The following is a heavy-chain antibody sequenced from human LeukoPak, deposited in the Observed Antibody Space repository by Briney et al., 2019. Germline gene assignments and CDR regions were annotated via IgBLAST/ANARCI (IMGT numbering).Heavy chain of an antibody. J-gene: IGHJ6*02. Sequence: PGGSLRLSCAASGFTFSSFWMIWVRQAPGKGLEWVSSISGSGNRTYYADSVKGRFTISRDNSKNTLFLQMNSLRAEDTAVYYCAKNLYCGGGSCYPSALGMDVWGQGTTVTVSS. CDR2: ISGSGNRT. CDR3: AKNLYCGGGSCYPSALGMDV. V-gene: IGHV3-23*01. D-gene: IGHD2-15*01. CDR1: GFTFSSFW.